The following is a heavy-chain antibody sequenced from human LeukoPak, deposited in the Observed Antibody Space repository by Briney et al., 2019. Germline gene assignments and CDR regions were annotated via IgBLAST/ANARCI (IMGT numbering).Heavy chain of an antibody. Sequence: ASVKVSCKASGYTFTVYYLHWVRQAPGQGLEWMGWIYPKTGGTSYAQKFQGRVTMTRDTSISTAYMELIGLRSDDTAVYYCAGPWDQVGFDPWGQGTLVSVSS. J-gene: IGHJ5*02. CDR2: IYPKTGGT. CDR3: AGPWDQVGFDP. CDR1: GYTFTVYY. V-gene: IGHV1-2*02. D-gene: IGHD1-26*01.